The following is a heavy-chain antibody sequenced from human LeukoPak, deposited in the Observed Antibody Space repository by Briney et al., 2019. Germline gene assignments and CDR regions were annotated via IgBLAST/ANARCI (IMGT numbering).Heavy chain of an antibody. J-gene: IGHJ4*02. D-gene: IGHD6-13*01. CDR2: INWNGGST. V-gene: IGHV3-20*04. CDR1: GFTFDDYG. Sequence: GSLLLSCSASGFTFDDYGMSWARQAPGKGLEWVSGINWNGGSTGYADSVKGRFTISRDNDKNSLYLQMNSLRAEDTALYYCARVEGYSSSWNLDYWGQGTLVTVSS. CDR3: ARVEGYSSSWNLDY.